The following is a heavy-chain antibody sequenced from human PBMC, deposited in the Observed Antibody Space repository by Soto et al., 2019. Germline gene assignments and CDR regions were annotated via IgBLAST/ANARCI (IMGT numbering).Heavy chain of an antibody. J-gene: IGHJ6*02. CDR1: GGTFSSYA. Sequence: SVKVSCKASGGTFSSYAISWVRQAPGQGLEWMGVIIPIFGTANYAQKFQGRVTITADKSTSTAYMELSSLGSEDTSVYYCGRHETDMVTGAYYYRMYVWGQGXTVTVYS. CDR2: IIPIFGTA. CDR3: GRHETDMVTGAYYYRMYV. D-gene: IGHD5-18*01. V-gene: IGHV1-69*06.